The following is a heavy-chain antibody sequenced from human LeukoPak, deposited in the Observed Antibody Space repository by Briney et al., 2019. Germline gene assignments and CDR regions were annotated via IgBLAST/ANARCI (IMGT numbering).Heavy chain of an antibody. V-gene: IGHV3-21*06. J-gene: IGHJ4*02. CDR2: IGPTGFDR. Sequence: GGSLRLSCTTSGLTFSTSGFNWVRQAPGKGLEWVASIGPTGFDRYHADSIKGRFTISRDSANNFLYLQMDSLRAEDTAVYYCATETNGRHYDYWGQGTLLTVSS. CDR3: ATETNGRHYDY. D-gene: IGHD1-14*01. CDR1: GLTFSTSG.